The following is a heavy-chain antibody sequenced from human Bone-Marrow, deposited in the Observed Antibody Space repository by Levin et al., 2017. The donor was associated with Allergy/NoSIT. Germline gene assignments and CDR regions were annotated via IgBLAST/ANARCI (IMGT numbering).Heavy chain of an antibody. V-gene: IGHV1-2*04. J-gene: IGHJ4*02. CDR2: INPTSGDT. Sequence: ASVKVSCKASGFTLTAYYIHWVRQAPGQGLEWMGWINPTSGDTRYSQKFQAWVTMTRDTSSGTAYLEVNRLRSNDTAIYYCARGGSGRTDSWGQGTLVSVSS. CDR1: GFTLTAYY. CDR3: ARGGSGRTDS. D-gene: IGHD3-10*01.